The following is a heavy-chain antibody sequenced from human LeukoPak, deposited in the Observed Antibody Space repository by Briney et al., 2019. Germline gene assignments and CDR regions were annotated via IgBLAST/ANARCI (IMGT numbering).Heavy chain of an antibody. D-gene: IGHD1-26*01. CDR2: VNESGST. J-gene: IGHJ5*02. Sequence: SETLSLTCAVYIDSFSNYHWNWIRQTPAKGMEWIGEVNESGSTNIGPSLRSRVILSVDTSKNQFSLKLISVTVADTAIYYCARGQGATVPQVGKNWFDPWGQGTRVTVSS. CDR1: IDSFSNYH. CDR3: ARGQGATVPQVGKNWFDP. V-gene: IGHV4-34*01.